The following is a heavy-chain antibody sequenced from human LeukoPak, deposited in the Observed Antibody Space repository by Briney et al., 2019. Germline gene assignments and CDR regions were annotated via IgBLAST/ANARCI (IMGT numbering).Heavy chain of an antibody. CDR1: GFTFSSYA. J-gene: IGHJ4*02. Sequence: VQPGRSLRLSCAASGFTFSSYAMHWVRQAPGKGLEWVAVVSYDGSNKYYADSVKGRFTISRDNSKNTLYLQMNSLRAEDTAVYYCARADSSWYGYYFDYWGQGTLVTVSS. V-gene: IGHV3-30-3*01. D-gene: IGHD6-13*01. CDR3: ARADSSWYGYYFDY. CDR2: VSYDGSNK.